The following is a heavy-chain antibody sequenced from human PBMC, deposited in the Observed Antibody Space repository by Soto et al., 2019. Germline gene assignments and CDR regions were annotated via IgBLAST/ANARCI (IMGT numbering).Heavy chain of an antibody. CDR1: RFTFTSYW. CDR3: ARIGYSSSSFDF. J-gene: IGHJ4*02. Sequence: EVPLVESGGGLVQTGGSLRLSCAASRFTFTSYWMSWVRQAPGKGLEWLANIKPDGNQIYYVDSVKGRFTISRDNAKNSVYLQMNSLRAEDTAVYFCARIGYSSSSFDFWGQGTLVTVSS. V-gene: IGHV3-7*01. D-gene: IGHD6-6*01. CDR2: IKPDGNQI.